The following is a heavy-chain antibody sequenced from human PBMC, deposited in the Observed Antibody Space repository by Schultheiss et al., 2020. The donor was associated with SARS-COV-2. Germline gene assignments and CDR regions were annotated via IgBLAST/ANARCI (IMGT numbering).Heavy chain of an antibody. Sequence: GGSLRLSCAASGFTFSSYAMSWVRQAPGKGLEWVSAISGSGGSTYYADSVKGRFTISRDNSKNTLYLQMNSLRAEDTAVYYCATDSYYDFWSNWGQGTLVTVSS. CDR1: GFTFSSYA. CDR3: ATDSYYDFWSN. J-gene: IGHJ4*02. V-gene: IGHV3-23*01. D-gene: IGHD3-3*01. CDR2: ISGSGGST.